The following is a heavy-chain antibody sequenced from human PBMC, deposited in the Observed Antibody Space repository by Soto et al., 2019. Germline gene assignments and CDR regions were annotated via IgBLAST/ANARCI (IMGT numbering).Heavy chain of an antibody. CDR1: GCIFAGCY. D-gene: IGHD6-19*01. CDR3: ATSRISIAVAGETEYYFDY. CDR2: INPNSGDT. Sequence: GASVKVSCKASGCIFAGCYMRWVRQAPGQGLEWMGWINPNSGDTNYTQKFQGWVTMTRDTSISTAYMELSRLRSDDTAVYYCATSRISIAVAGETEYYFDYWGQGTPVTVSS. J-gene: IGHJ4*02. V-gene: IGHV1-2*04.